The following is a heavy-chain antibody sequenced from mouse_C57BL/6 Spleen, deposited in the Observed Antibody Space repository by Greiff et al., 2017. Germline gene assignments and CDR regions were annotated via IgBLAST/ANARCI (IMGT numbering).Heavy chain of an antibody. J-gene: IGHJ2*01. CDR3: ASTTVGGY. D-gene: IGHD1-1*01. CDR1: GYTFTDYY. V-gene: IGHV1-26*01. CDR2: INPNNGGT. Sequence: EVQLQQSGPELVKPGASVKISCKASGYTFTDYYMNWVKQSHGKSLEWIGDINPNNGGTSYNQKFKGKATLTVDKSSSTAYMELRSLTSEDSAVYYCASTTVGGYWGQGTTLTVSS.